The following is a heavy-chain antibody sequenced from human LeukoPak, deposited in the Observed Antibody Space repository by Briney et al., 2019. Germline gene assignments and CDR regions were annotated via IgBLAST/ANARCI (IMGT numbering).Heavy chain of an antibody. CDR3: ARGIDYAEGY. D-gene: IGHD4-17*01. J-gene: IGHJ4*02. Sequence: GGSLRLSCVVSGFTVSSKYMSWVRQGPGKGLEWVSVIYSGGNTNYADSVKGRFTISRDNSKNTLYLQMNRLRPEDTAVYYCARGIDYAEGYWGQGTLVTVS. CDR2: IYSGGNT. CDR1: GFTVSSKY. V-gene: IGHV3-66*02.